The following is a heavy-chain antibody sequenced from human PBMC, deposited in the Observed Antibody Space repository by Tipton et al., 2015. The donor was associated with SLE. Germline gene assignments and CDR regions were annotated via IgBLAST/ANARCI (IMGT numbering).Heavy chain of an antibody. J-gene: IGHJ3*02. D-gene: IGHD1-26*01. Sequence: SLRLSWAASGFTFDDYAMHWVRQAPGKGLEWVSGISWSSGSIGYADSVKGRFTISRDNAKNSLYLQMNSLRAEDTALYYCAKDAIVGAPLSAFDIWGQGTMVTVSS. CDR2: ISWSSGSI. V-gene: IGHV3-9*01. CDR1: GFTFDDYA. CDR3: AKDAIVGAPLSAFDI.